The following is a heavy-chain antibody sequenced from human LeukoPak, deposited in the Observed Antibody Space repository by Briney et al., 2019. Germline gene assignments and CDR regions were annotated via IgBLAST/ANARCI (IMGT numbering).Heavy chain of an antibody. J-gene: IGHJ4*02. CDR3: SRVVPGTGFFY. CDR1: GFTFSSYT. CDR2: ISSSSHI. V-gene: IGHV3-21*01. D-gene: IGHD2-8*02. Sequence: AGGSLRLSCAASGFTFSSYTMNWVRQAPGKWLEWVSSISSSSHIYYADSVKGRFTISRDNAKNSLYLQMNSLRAEDTAVYYCSRVVPGTGFFYWGQGTRVTVSS.